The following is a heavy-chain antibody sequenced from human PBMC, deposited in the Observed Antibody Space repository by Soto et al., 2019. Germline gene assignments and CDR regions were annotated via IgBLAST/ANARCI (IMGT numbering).Heavy chain of an antibody. V-gene: IGHV3-48*02. CDR2: ISSSSSTI. J-gene: IGHJ3*02. Sequence: LRLSCAASGFTFSSYSMNWVRQAPGKGLEWVSYISSSSSTIYYADSVKGRFTISRDNAKNSLYLQMNSLRDEDTAVYYCARDGTMVRGVIISKRAFDIWGQGTMVTVSS. CDR3: ARDGTMVRGVIISKRAFDI. CDR1: GFTFSSYS. D-gene: IGHD3-10*01.